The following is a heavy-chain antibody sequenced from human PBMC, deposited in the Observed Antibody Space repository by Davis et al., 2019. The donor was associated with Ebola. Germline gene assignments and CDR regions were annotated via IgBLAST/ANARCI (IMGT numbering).Heavy chain of an antibody. V-gene: IGHV1-18*04. CDR1: GYTFSSFG. D-gene: IGHD3-10*01. Sequence: ASVKVSCKASGYTFSSFGISWVRQAPGQGLEWMGWISAHNGNTDYAQRLQGRVTMTTDTSTSTAYMELRSLRSDDTAVYYCARGTYYYGSGSYYLYWGQGTLVTVSS. CDR3: ARGTYYYGSGSYYLY. J-gene: IGHJ4*02. CDR2: ISAHNGNT.